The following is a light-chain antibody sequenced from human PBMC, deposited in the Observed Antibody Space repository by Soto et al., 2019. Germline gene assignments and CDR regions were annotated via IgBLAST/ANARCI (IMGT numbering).Light chain of an antibody. Sequence: EIILTQSPASLSVSPGERATLSCRASQSVNNNLAWYQQKPGQAPRLLIYGASTRATGIPGRFRGSGSGTEFTLTISNLQSEDFAVYYCQQYNDWPPLTFGGGTKVAIK. CDR2: GAS. J-gene: IGKJ4*01. CDR1: QSVNNN. CDR3: QQYNDWPPLT. V-gene: IGKV3-15*01.